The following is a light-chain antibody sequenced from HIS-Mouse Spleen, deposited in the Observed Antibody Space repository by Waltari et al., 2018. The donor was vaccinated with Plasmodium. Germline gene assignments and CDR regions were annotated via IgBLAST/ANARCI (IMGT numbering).Light chain of an antibody. V-gene: IGKV3-20*01. CDR1: QSVSSSY. Sequence: EIVLTLSPGTLSLSPGERATLSCRASQSVSSSYLAWYQQKPGQAPRLLIYGASSMATGIPDRFSGSGSGTDFTLTISRLEPEDFAVYYCQQYGSSPYTFGQGTKLEIK. CDR2: GAS. J-gene: IGKJ2*01. CDR3: QQYGSSPYT.